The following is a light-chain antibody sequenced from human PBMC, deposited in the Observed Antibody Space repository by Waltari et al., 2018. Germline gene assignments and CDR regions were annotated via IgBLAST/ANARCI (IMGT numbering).Light chain of an antibody. CDR3: NSRDSNGNPFV. V-gene: IGLV3-19*01. J-gene: IGLJ1*01. CDR2: GKN. Sequence: SSELTQDPAVSVALGQTVRITCHGDSLRYYYANWYRQKPGQAPLLVMYGKNNRPSGIPDRFSGSYSGDTASLTITGAQAEDEANYYCNSRDSNGNPFVFGPATKVTVL. CDR1: SLRYYY.